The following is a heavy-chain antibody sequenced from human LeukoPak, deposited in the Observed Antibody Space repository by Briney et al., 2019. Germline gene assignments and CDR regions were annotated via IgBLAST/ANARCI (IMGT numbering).Heavy chain of an antibody. CDR1: GGSISSGSYY. J-gene: IGHJ4*02. D-gene: IGHD3-9*01. CDR3: ARHSYFDWSPLYYFDY. Sequence: SETLSLTCTVSGGSISSGSYYWSWIRQPAGKGLEWIGRIYTSGSTNYNASLKSRVTISVDTSKNQFSLKLSSVTAADTAVYYCARHSYFDWSPLYYFDYWGQGTLVTVSS. CDR2: IYTSGST. V-gene: IGHV4-61*02.